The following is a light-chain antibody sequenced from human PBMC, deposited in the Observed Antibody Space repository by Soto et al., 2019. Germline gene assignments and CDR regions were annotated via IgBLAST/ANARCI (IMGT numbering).Light chain of an antibody. CDR3: LQDYNYPRT. J-gene: IGKJ1*01. Sequence: ALQMTQSPSSLSASVGDIVTITCRASQDIRTELGWYQQKPGKAPKLLIYGATTLQSGVPSRFSGSGSGTDFTLTSSGLQPEDFATYYCLQDYNYPRTFGQGTKVEVK. CDR2: GAT. V-gene: IGKV1-6*01. CDR1: QDIRTE.